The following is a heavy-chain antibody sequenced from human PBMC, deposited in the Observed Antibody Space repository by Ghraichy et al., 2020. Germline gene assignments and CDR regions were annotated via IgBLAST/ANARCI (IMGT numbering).Heavy chain of an antibody. J-gene: IGHJ4*02. D-gene: IGHD2-2*01. CDR2: ISGSGGST. CDR1: GFTFSSYA. CDR3: AKDPAIVLVPAATPLDS. V-gene: IGHV3-23*01. Sequence: GESLNISCAASGFTFSSYAMSWVRQAPGKGLEWVSAISGSGGSTYYADSVKGRFTISRDNSKNTLYLPINSLRAEDTAVYYCAKDPAIVLVPAATPLDSWGQGTLVTVSS.